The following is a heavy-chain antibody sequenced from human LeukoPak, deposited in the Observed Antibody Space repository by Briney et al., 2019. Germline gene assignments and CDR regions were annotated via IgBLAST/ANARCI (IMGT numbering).Heavy chain of an antibody. CDR2: LSYDGSNK. Sequence: GGSLRLSCAASGFTVSSNYMSWVRQAPGKGLEWVAILSYDGSNKYYADSVKGRFTISRDNSNNTLYLHMNTLTAADTAVYYCAKDLSYYDSSALWGQGTMVSVSS. J-gene: IGHJ3*01. D-gene: IGHD3-22*01. V-gene: IGHV3-30*18. CDR1: GFTVSSNY. CDR3: AKDLSYYDSSAL.